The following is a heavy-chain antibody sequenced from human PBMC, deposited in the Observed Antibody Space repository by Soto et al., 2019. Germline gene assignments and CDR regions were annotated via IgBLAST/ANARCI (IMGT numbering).Heavy chain of an antibody. D-gene: IGHD2-2*01. CDR1: GYTFTGYY. CDR3: ARDMNSTPRYYYYYYGMDV. J-gene: IGHJ6*02. V-gene: IGHV1-2*02. Sequence: QVQLVQSGAEVKKPGASVKVSYKASGYTFTGYYMLWVRQAPGQGLEWMGWINPNSGGTNYAQKFHGRVTMTRDTSISTAYMELSTLRSDDTAVYYCARDMNSTPRYYYYYYGMDVWGQGTTVTVSS. CDR2: INPNSGGT.